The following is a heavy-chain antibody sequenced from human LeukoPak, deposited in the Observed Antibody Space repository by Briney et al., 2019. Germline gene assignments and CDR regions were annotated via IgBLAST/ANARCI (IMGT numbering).Heavy chain of an antibody. CDR2: IYPGDSDT. Sequence: GESLKISCSASGYSFSTYWIGWVRQMPGKGLEWMGIIYPGDSDTRYSPSLQGQVTISADKSISTAYLRWGSLKSSDTAMYYCARPGPHWYFEFWGRGTLVTVSS. CDR3: ARPGPHWYFEF. V-gene: IGHV5-51*01. J-gene: IGHJ2*01. CDR1: GYSFSTYW.